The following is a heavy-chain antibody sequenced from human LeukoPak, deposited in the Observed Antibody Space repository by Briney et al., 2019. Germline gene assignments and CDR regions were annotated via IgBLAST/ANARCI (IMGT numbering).Heavy chain of an antibody. CDR3: AKGEGDYNDY. V-gene: IGHV3-23*01. J-gene: IGHJ4*02. Sequence: PGGSLRLSCAASGFTFSSYAMSWVRQAPGKGLEWVSAISGSGGSTYYADSVKGRFTISRGNSKNTLYPQMNSLRAEDTAVYYCAKGEGDYNDYWGQGTLVTVSS. CDR1: GFTFSSYA. D-gene: IGHD4-17*01. CDR2: ISGSGGST.